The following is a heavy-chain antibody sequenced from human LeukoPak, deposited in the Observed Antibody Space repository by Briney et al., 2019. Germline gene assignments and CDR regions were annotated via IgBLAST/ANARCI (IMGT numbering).Heavy chain of an antibody. Sequence: GGSLRLSCAASGFTFSDYYMSWFRQAPGKGLEWVSYITGSGSTIYYADSVKGRFTISRDNAKNSLYLQMNRLRAEDTAVHYCARDGDRMKTYYFDYWGQGTLVTVSS. CDR1: GFTFSDYY. V-gene: IGHV3-11*01. D-gene: IGHD4-17*01. CDR2: ITGSGSTI. J-gene: IGHJ4*02. CDR3: ARDGDRMKTYYFDY.